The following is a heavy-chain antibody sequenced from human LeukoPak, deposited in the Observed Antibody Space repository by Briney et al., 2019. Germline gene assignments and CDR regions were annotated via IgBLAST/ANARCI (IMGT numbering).Heavy chain of an antibody. CDR1: GITFSTYV. CDR3: ATSRRTFWYFDL. V-gene: IGHV3-23*01. CDR2: ISSAGST. J-gene: IGHJ2*01. Sequence: GGSLRLSCAASGITFSTYVMNWVRQAPGKGLEWVSGISSAGSTYYADSVKGRFTISSDNSKNTLYLQMNSLRAEDTAVYYCATSRRTFWYFDLWGRGTLVAVS.